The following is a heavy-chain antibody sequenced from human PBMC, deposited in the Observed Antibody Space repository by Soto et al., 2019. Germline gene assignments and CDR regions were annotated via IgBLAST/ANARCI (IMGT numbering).Heavy chain of an antibody. CDR2: VYRTGST. CDR1: GGSISTSNW. V-gene: IGHV4-4*02. J-gene: IGHJ4*02. Sequence: QVQLQESGPGLVKPSGTLSLTCAVSGGSISTSNWWSWVRQPPGKGLEWIGEVYRTGSTNYNPSLDSRVTVSIDKSKNQFSLKLTSVTAADTAVYYCARARATIAAAAIFDCWGQGTLVTVSS. D-gene: IGHD6-13*01. CDR3: ARARATIAAAAIFDC.